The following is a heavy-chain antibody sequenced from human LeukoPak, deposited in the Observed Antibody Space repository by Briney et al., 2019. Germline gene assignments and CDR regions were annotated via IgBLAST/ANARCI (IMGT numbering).Heavy chain of an antibody. J-gene: IGHJ4*02. D-gene: IGHD3-22*01. CDR1: GFTFGAYT. V-gene: IGHV3-21*01. CDR3: ARDFFHSSDSRPFDY. CDR2: IFSRSESI. Sequence: GRSLRLSCAASGFTFGAYTINWVRQAPGKGLEWVSCIFSRSESILYADSVKGRFTISRDNAKNSLYLQMDSLRVEDTAVYYCARDFFHSSDSRPFDYWGQGNLVTVSS.